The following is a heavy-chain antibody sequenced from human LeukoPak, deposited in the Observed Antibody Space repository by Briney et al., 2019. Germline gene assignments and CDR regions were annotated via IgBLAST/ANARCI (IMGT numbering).Heavy chain of an antibody. CDR2: INYSGST. D-gene: IGHD2-2*01. J-gene: IGHJ3*02. CDR1: GGSFSGYY. Sequence: SETLSLTCAVYGGSFSGYYWSWIRQPPGKGLEWIGEINYSGSTNYNPSLKSRVTISVDTSENQFSLKLSSVTAADTAVYYCARGMYHDAFDIWGQGTMVTVSS. CDR3: ARGMYHDAFDI. V-gene: IGHV4-34*01.